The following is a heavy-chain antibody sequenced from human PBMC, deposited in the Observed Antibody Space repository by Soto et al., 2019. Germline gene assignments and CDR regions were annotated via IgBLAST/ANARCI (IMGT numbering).Heavy chain of an antibody. D-gene: IGHD4-4*01. CDR3: ARGGETTDLYYYYYGMDV. CDR2: IIPIFGTA. V-gene: IGHV1-69*01. Sequence: QVQLVQSGAEVKKPGSSVKVSCKASGGTFSSYAISWVRQAPGQGLEWMGGIIPIFGTANYAQKFQGRVTITADESPRTAYMAMSSLRSEDTAVYYCARGGETTDLYYYYYGMDVWGQGTTVTVSS. CDR1: GGTFSSYA. J-gene: IGHJ6*02.